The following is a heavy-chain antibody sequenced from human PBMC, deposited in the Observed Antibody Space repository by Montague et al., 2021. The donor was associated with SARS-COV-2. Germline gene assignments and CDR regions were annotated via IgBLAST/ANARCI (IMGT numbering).Heavy chain of an antibody. V-gene: IGHV4-61*05. CDR2: IYYSGST. CDR1: GGSISSSSYY. J-gene: IGHJ4*02. Sequence: SETLSLTCTVSGGSISSSSYYWGWIRQPPEKGLEWVGYIYYSGSTNYNPSLKSRVTISVDTSKNQFSLKLSSVTAADTAVYYCARVFPRWLQFDPYFDYWGQGTLVTVSS. D-gene: IGHD5-24*01. CDR3: ARVFPRWLQFDPYFDY.